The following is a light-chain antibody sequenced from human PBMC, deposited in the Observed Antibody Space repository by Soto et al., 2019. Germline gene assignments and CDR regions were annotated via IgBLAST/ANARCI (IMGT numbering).Light chain of an antibody. V-gene: IGKV3-20*01. CDR1: QSVSSSY. CDR2: GAS. J-gene: IGKJ1*01. CDR3: QQYSSSSWT. Sequence: EIVLTQSPGTLSLSPGERATLSCRASQSVSSSYLAWYQQKPGQAPRLLIYGASSRATGIPDRFSGSGSGTDFTLTISRLEPEDFAVYYYQQYSSSSWTFGKGTKVEIK.